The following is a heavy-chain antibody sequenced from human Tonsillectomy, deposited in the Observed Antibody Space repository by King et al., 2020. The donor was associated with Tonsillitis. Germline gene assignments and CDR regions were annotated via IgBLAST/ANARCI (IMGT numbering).Heavy chain of an antibody. D-gene: IGHD4-17*01. CDR3: AKSTRPHYGDFFDASDV. Sequence: VQLVESGGGLGQTGGSLRLSCAAPGFSFITYALSLVRQAPRIGLEWVSMIRVKGTSTEYTEPLKGRLTTSRDNSKGRLSLQLSSLGVEDTAIYYCAKSTRPHYGDFFDASDVWGQGTMVTVSS. J-gene: IGHJ3*01. CDR1: GFSFITYA. V-gene: IGHV3-23*04. CDR2: IRVKGTST.